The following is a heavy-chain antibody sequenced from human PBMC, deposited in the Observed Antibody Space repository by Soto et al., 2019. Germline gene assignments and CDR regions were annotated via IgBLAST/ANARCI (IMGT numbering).Heavy chain of an antibody. CDR2: IYWDDDK. J-gene: IGHJ6*02. Sequence: SGPTLVNPTQTLTLTCTFSGFSLSTSGVGVGWIRQPPGKALEWLALIYWDDDKRYSPSLKSRLTITEDTSKNQVVLTMTNMDPVDTATYYCALLLRGRGRNPFNITMVRGGTNPRGRYGMDVWGQGT. CDR1: GFSLSTSGVG. CDR3: ALLLRGRGRNPFNITMVRGGTNPRGRYGMDV. D-gene: IGHD3-10*01. V-gene: IGHV2-5*02.